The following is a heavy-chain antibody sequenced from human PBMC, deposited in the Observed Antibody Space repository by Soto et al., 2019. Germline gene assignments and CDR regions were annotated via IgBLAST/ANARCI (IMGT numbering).Heavy chain of an antibody. CDR2: IRSKAYGGTT. V-gene: IGHV3-49*03. Sequence: GGSLRLSCTASGFTFGDYAMSWFRQAPGKGLEWVGFIRSKAYGGTTEYAASVKGRFTISRDDSKSIAYLQMNSLKTEDTAVYYCTREGTGDTARFDYWGQGTLVTVSS. J-gene: IGHJ4*02. D-gene: IGHD5-18*01. CDR3: TREGTGDTARFDY. CDR1: GFTFGDYA.